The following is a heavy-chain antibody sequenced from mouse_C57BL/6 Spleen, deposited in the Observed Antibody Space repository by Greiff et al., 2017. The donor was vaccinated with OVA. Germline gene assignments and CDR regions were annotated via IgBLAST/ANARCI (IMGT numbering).Heavy chain of an antibody. Sequence: VQLKESGPGLVKPSQSLSLTCSVTGYSITSGYYWNWIRQFPGNKLAWMGYISYDGSNNYNPSLKNRISITRDTSKNQFFLKLNSVTTEDTATYYCARDGGYDYDGDAMDYWGQGTSVTVSS. V-gene: IGHV3-6*01. J-gene: IGHJ4*01. CDR1: GYSITSGYY. CDR2: ISYDGSN. CDR3: ARDGGYDYDGDAMDY. D-gene: IGHD2-4*01.